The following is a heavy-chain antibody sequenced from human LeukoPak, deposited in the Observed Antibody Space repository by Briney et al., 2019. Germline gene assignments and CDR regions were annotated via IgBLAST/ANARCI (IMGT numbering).Heavy chain of an antibody. CDR2: ISGSGFST. CDR1: GFTFTRYA. D-gene: IGHD4-23*01. J-gene: IGHJ2*01. V-gene: IGHV3-23*01. Sequence: GGSLRLSCAASGFTFTRYAMNWVRQAPGKGLEWVSAISGSGFSTYYVDSVKGRFTISRDNSKNTLYLQVNSLRAEDTAVYYCAKDRDYGGNSGGYFDLWGRGTLVTVSS. CDR3: AKDRDYGGNSGGYFDL.